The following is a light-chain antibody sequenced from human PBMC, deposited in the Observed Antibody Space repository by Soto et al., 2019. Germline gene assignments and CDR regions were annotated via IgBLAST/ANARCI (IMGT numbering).Light chain of an antibody. CDR3: QQNGTSPLYT. CDR2: GAS. CDR1: QSIGSS. J-gene: IGKJ2*01. V-gene: IGKV3-20*01. Sequence: EPVLTQSPDFLSLSPGERATVSCRASQSIGSSLSWYQQRPGQPPRLLIYGASYRTGGVPDRFTGSGSGTHFTLTISKLEPEDFAVYYCQQNGTSPLYTFGQGTKLEIK.